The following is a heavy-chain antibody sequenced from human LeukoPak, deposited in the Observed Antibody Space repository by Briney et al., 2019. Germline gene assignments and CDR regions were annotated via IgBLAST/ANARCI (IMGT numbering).Heavy chain of an antibody. D-gene: IGHD2-2*01. CDR1: GFTFSSYS. CDR3: ARGGTTVLHYFDY. Sequence: PGGSLRLSCAASGFTFSSYSMNWVRQAPGKGLEWVSSISSSSSYIYYADSVKGRFTISRDNAKNSLYLQMNSLRAEDTAVYYCARGGTTVLHYFDYWGQGTLVTVS. J-gene: IGHJ4*02. V-gene: IGHV3-21*01. CDR2: ISSSSSYI.